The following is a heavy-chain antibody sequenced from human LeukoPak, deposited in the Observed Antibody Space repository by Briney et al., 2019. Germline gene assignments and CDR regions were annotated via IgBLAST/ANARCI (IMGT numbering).Heavy chain of an antibody. CDR3: AKSFRSTSLDY. D-gene: IGHD2-2*01. J-gene: IGHJ4*02. V-gene: IGHV3-23*01. Sequence: GGSLRLSCAASGFTFSSYGMSWVRQAPGKGLEWVSAISGSGGSTYYADSVKGRFTISRDNSKNTLYLQMNSLRAGDTAVYYCAKSFRSTSLDYWGQGTLVTVSS. CDR2: ISGSGGST. CDR1: GFTFSSYG.